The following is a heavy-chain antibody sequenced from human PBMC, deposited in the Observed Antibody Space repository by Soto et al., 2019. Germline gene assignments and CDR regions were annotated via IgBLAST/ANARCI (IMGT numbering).Heavy chain of an antibody. Sequence: SGPTLVNPTQTLTLTCTFSGFSLSTSGMCVSWIRKPPGKALEWLARIDWDDDKYYSTSLKTRLTISKDTSKNQVVLTMTNMDPVDTATYYCARCSIAARRIHQDYWGQGTLVTVSS. CDR1: GFSLSTSGMC. CDR2: IDWDDDK. D-gene: IGHD6-6*01. V-gene: IGHV2-70*11. CDR3: ARCSIAARRIHQDY. J-gene: IGHJ4*02.